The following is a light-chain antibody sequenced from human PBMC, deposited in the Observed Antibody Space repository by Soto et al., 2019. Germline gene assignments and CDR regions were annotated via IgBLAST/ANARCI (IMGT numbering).Light chain of an antibody. CDR1: QSISSW. V-gene: IGKV1-5*01. CDR2: DAS. J-gene: IGKJ4*01. Sequence: DIQMTQSPSTLSASVGGRVTITCRASQSISSWLAWYQQKPGKAPKLLIYDASSLESGVPPRFSGSGSGTEFTLTISSLQPDDFATYYCQQYNSYLLTFGGGTKVDI. CDR3: QQYNSYLLT.